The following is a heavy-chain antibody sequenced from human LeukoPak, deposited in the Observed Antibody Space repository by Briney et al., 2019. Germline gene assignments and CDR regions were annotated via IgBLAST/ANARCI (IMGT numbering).Heavy chain of an antibody. Sequence: GGSLRLSCAASGFTFTSYGISWVRQAPGQGLEWMGWISAYNGNTNYAQKLQGRVTMTTDTSTSTAYMELRSLRSDDTAVYYCARIDEYYYYMDVWGKGTTVTVSS. CDR3: ARIDEYYYYMDV. CDR2: ISAYNGNT. J-gene: IGHJ6*03. D-gene: IGHD2-21*01. V-gene: IGHV1-18*01. CDR1: GFTFTSYG.